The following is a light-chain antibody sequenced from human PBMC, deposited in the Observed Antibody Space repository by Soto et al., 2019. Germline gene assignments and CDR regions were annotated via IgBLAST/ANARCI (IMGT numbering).Light chain of an antibody. CDR1: QSISSW. Sequence: DIQMTQSPSTLSASVGDRVTITCRASQSISSWLAWYQQKPGKAPKLLIYKASSLESGVPSRFSGSGSGTEFTLHIRSLQPDDFATYYCQQYNSYWTFGQGTKVEIK. CDR2: KAS. V-gene: IGKV1-5*03. J-gene: IGKJ1*01. CDR3: QQYNSYWT.